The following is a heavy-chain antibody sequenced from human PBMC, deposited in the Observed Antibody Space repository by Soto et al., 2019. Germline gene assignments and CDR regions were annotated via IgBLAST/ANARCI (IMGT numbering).Heavy chain of an antibody. CDR3: AREVLYYYYGMDV. J-gene: IGHJ6*02. V-gene: IGHV4-34*01. CDR1: GGSFSGYY. Sequence: QVQLQQWGAGLLKPSETLSLTCAVYGGSFSGYYWSWIRQPPGKGLEWIGEINHSGSTNYNPSLKSRVTISVDTSKNQFYLKLSSVTAADTAVYYCAREVLYYYYGMDVWGQGTTVTVSS. CDR2: INHSGST.